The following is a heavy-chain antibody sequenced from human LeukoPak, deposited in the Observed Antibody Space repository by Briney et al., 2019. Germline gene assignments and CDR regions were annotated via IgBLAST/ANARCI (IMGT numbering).Heavy chain of an antibody. Sequence: PSETLSLTCTVSGYSISSGYYWGWIRQPPGKGLEWIGSIYHSGSTYYNPSLKSRVTISVDTSKNQFSLELSSVTAADTAVYYCARSKSYDRLVDYWGQGTLVTVSS. V-gene: IGHV4-38-2*02. CDR3: ARSKSYDRLVDY. J-gene: IGHJ4*02. CDR2: IYHSGST. D-gene: IGHD3-22*01. CDR1: GYSISSGYY.